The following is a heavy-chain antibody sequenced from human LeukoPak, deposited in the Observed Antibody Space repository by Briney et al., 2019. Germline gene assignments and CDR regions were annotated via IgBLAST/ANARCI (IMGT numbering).Heavy chain of an antibody. D-gene: IGHD3-16*02. J-gene: IGHJ6*02. Sequence: GGSLRLSCAASGSTFSSYSMNWVRQAPGKGLEWVSYISSSSSTIYYADSVKGRFTISRDNAKNSLYLQMNSLRAEDTAVYYCARDGNDYVWGSYRYRYYYYGMDVWGQGTTVTVSS. CDR2: ISSSSSTI. V-gene: IGHV3-48*01. CDR1: GSTFSSYS. CDR3: ARDGNDYVWGSYRYRYYYYGMDV.